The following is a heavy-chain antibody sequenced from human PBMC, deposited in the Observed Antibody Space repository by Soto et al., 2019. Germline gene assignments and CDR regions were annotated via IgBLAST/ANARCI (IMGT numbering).Heavy chain of an antibody. D-gene: IGHD6-19*01. CDR3: ARVTAPKQWLVNQQGSYYYYYGMDV. Sequence: QVQLVQSGAEVKKPGSSVKVSCKASGGTFSSYAISWVRQAPGQGLEWMGGIIPIFGTANYAQKFQGRVTITADESTSTASMELSSLRSEDTAVYYCARVTAPKQWLVNQQGSYYYYYGMDVWGQGTTVTVSS. CDR1: GGTFSSYA. J-gene: IGHJ6*02. V-gene: IGHV1-69*01. CDR2: IIPIFGTA.